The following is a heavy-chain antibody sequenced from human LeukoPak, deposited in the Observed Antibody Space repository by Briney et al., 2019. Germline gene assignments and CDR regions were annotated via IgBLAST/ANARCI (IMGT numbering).Heavy chain of an antibody. J-gene: IGHJ6*02. Sequence: SVKVSCKASGFTFTSSAMQWVRQARGQRPEWIGWIVVGSGNTNYAQKFQGRVTMTRDTSTSTVYMELSSLRSEDTAVYYCAREGPRQNLPNRNIVVNQGQRIYGMDVWGQGTTVTVSS. CDR2: IVVGSGNT. CDR3: AREGPRQNLPNRNIVVNQGQRIYGMDV. V-gene: IGHV1-58*02. CDR1: GFTFTSSA. D-gene: IGHD2-2*01.